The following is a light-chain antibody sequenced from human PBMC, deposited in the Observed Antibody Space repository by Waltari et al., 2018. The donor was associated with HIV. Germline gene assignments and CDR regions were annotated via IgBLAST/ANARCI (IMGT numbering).Light chain of an antibody. CDR2: EVN. J-gene: IGLJ2*01. CDR1: SSAVGSYNL. V-gene: IGLV2-23*02. CDR3: CSYAGSSTFVL. Sequence: QSALTQPASVSGSPRQSITLSCTGTSSAVGSYNLVSWYRHHPGKAPKLMIYEVNKWPSCVSNRFSGSKSGNTASLTISGLQAEDEADYYCCSYAGSSTFVLFGGGTKLTVL.